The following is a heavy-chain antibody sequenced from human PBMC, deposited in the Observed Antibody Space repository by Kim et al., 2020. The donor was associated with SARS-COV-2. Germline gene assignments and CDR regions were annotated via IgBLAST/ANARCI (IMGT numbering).Heavy chain of an antibody. CDR2: IRSKAYGGTT. V-gene: IGHV3-49*03. CDR3: TRDGVGATLAGMDV. Sequence: GGSLRLSCTASGFTFGDYAMSWFRQAPGKGLEWVGFIRSKAYGGTTEYAASVKGRFTISRDDSKSIAYLQMNSLKTEDTAVYYCTRDGVGATLAGMDVWGQGTTVTVSS. J-gene: IGHJ6*02. D-gene: IGHD1-26*01. CDR1: GFTFGDYA.